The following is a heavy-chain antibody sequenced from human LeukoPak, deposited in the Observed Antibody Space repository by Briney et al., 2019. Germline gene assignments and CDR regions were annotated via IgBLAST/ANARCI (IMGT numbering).Heavy chain of an antibody. V-gene: IGHV3-48*03. CDR2: TSSSGSTI. J-gene: IGHJ3*02. CDR1: GFTFSSYE. D-gene: IGHD3-22*01. CDR3: ARESQSAYYFDSSGYEDAFDI. Sequence: PGGSLRLSCAASGFTFSSYEMNWVRQAPGKGLEWVSYTSSSGSTIYYADSVKGRFTISRDNAKNSLYLRMNSLRAEDTAVYYCARESQSAYYFDSSGYEDAFDIWGQGTMVTVSS.